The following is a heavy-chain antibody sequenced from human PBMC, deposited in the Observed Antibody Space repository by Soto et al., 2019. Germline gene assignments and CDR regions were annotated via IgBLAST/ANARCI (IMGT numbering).Heavy chain of an antibody. D-gene: IGHD1-26*01. V-gene: IGHV3-23*01. Sequence: GGSLTRSCAASVFMFSSYVMSWVRQAPGKWLEWVSGISDGGGSTYYAYSVKGRFTIPRDNSKNTLYLKMNSLRAENTAIYYCAKDFGYSITPHWFKPWRQGTPVTVSS. CDR3: AKDFGYSITPHWFKP. CDR1: VFMFSSYV. CDR2: ISDGGGST. J-gene: IGHJ5*02.